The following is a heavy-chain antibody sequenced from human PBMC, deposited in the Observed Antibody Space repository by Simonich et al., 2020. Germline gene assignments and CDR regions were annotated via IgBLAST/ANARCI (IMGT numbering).Heavy chain of an antibody. CDR3: ARGASIAAAGTID. CDR2: INPNGGGT. CDR1: GYTFPGYY. Sequence: QVQLVQSGAEVKKPGASVKVSCKASGYTFPGYYMHWGRQAPGQGLEGRGGINPNGGGTKEAQKCQGRGTMTRDTSSSTAYMELSRLGSDDTAVYYCARGASIAAAGTIDWGQGTLVTVSS. V-gene: IGHV1-2*02. J-gene: IGHJ4*02. D-gene: IGHD6-13*01.